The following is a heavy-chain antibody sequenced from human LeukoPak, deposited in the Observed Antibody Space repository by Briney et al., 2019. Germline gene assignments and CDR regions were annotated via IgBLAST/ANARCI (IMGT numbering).Heavy chain of an antibody. J-gene: IGHJ6*02. CDR2: INPNSGGT. D-gene: IGHD3-3*01. CDR1: GYTFTGYY. Sequence: ASVKVSCKASGYTFTGYYMHWVRQAPGQGLEWMGWINPNSGGTNYAQKFQGRVTMTRDTSISTAYMDVSRLRSDDTAVYYCARTLLEWLPYYGMDVWGQGTTVTVSS. V-gene: IGHV1-2*02. CDR3: ARTLLEWLPYYGMDV.